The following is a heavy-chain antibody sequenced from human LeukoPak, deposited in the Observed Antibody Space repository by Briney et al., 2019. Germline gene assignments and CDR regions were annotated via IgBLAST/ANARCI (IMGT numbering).Heavy chain of an antibody. CDR1: GASISSRNY. D-gene: IGHD6-19*01. V-gene: IGHV4-4*02. J-gene: IGHJ4*02. CDR3: ARVTGRLVQSSFDF. CDR2: IYRSGGT. Sequence: ETLSLTCAVSGASISSRNYWSWVRQPPGKGLEWIGEIYRSGGTNYHPSLKRRVTISLDTSKNQFSLKLISVTAADTAIYYCARVTGRLVQSSFDFWGQGILVTVSS.